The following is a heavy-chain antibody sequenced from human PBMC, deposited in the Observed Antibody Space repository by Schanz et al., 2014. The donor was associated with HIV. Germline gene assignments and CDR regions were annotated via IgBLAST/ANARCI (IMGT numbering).Heavy chain of an antibody. CDR3: ARVSRPYSSGWYNVDY. Sequence: VQQVLESGGGLVQPGKSLRLSCAASGFTFRNYGIHWFRQAPGKGLSWVAVIWFDGTQKIYADSVKGRFTISRDDSANTVHLQMSSVRAEDTGVYFCARVSRPYSSGWYNVDYWGQGTLVTVSS. CDR2: IWFDGTQK. CDR1: GFTFRNYG. D-gene: IGHD6-19*01. J-gene: IGHJ4*02. V-gene: IGHV3-33*01.